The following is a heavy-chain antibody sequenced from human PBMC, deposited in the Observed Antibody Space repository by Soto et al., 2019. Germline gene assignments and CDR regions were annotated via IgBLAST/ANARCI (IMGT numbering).Heavy chain of an antibody. CDR3: ARGFTDSRGYYLWWYFDL. V-gene: IGHV4-31*03. J-gene: IGHJ2*01. Sequence: QVQLQESGPGLVKPSQTLSLTCTVSGGSISSGGYYWSWIRQHPGKGLEWIGYIYYSGSTYYNPSLKSRVTISVDRSKNRFSRKLSSVTAADTAVYYCARGFTDSRGYYLWWYFDLWGRGTLVTVSS. D-gene: IGHD3-22*01. CDR2: IYYSGST. CDR1: GGSISSGGYY.